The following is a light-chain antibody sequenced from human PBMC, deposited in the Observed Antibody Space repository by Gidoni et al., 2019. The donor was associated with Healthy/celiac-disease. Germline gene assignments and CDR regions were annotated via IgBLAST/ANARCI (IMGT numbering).Light chain of an antibody. J-gene: IGKJ1*01. V-gene: IGKV1-39*01. CDR3: QQSYSTSPT. CDR2: GAA. CDR1: QSISSY. Sequence: DIQMSQSPSALSASVGDRVTITCRESQSISSYLHWYQQKQGKAPKLLIYGAASLQSGGTSRFSGSGSETDFTLNISSLQPEDFATYYCQQSYSTSPTFGQGTKVEIK.